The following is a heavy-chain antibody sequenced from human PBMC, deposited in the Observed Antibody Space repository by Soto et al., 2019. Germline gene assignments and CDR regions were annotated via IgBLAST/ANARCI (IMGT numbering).Heavy chain of an antibody. D-gene: IGHD6-13*01. CDR1: GFNFSSYA. CDR2: ISGSGGST. Sequence: GGSLRLSCAASGFNFSSYAMSWVRQAPGKGLEWVSAISGSGGSTYYADSVKGRFTISRDNSKNTLYLQMNSLRAEDTAVYYCANPRGSRQKMGYWGQGTLVTVSS. J-gene: IGHJ1*01. V-gene: IGHV3-23*01. CDR3: ANPRGSRQKMGY.